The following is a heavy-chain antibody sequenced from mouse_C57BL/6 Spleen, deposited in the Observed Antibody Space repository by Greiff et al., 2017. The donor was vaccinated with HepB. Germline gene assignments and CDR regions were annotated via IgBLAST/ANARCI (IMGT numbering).Heavy chain of an antibody. CDR3: TTCNGYDPSWFAY. V-gene: IGHV14-4*01. Sequence: EVQLQQSGAELVRPGASVKLSCTASGFNIKDDYMHWVKQRPEQGLEWIGWIDPENGDTEYASKFQGKATITADTSSNTAYLQLSSLTSEDTAVYYCTTCNGYDPSWFAYWGQGTLVTVSA. D-gene: IGHD2-2*01. CDR1: GFNIKDDY. CDR2: IDPENGDT. J-gene: IGHJ3*01.